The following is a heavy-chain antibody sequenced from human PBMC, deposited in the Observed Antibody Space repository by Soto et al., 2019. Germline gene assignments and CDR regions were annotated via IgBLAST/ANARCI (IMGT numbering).Heavy chain of an antibody. CDR1: GFTFSSYA. CDR3: AREAVAGYFDY. V-gene: IGHV3-30-3*01. J-gene: IGHJ4*02. CDR2: ISYDGSNK. D-gene: IGHD6-19*01. Sequence: QVQLVESGGGVVQPGRSLRLSCAASGFTFSSYAMHWDRQAPGKGLEWVAVISYDGSNKYYADSVKGRFTISRDNSKNTLYLQMNSLRAEDTAVYYCAREAVAGYFDYWGQGTLVTVSS.